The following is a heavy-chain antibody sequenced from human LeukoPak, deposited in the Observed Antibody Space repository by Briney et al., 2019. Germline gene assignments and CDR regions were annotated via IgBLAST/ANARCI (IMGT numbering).Heavy chain of an antibody. CDR3: ARRGTIAVPVFWFDP. Sequence: GGSLRLSCAASGFTFSSYEMNWVRQAPGKGLEWVSSISSSSYIYYADSVKGRFTISRDNAKNSLYLQINRLRAEDTAVYYCARRGTIAVPVFWFDPWGQGTLVIVSS. D-gene: IGHD6-19*01. CDR1: GFTFSSYE. V-gene: IGHV3-21*01. CDR2: ISSSSYI. J-gene: IGHJ5*02.